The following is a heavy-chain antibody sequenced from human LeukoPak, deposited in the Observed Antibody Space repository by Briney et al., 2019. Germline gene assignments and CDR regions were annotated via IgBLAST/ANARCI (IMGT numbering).Heavy chain of an antibody. CDR2: ISWNSGSI. J-gene: IGHJ6*02. V-gene: IGHV3-9*01. CDR1: GVTFDDYA. CDR3: AKDIAVADPYYYYGMDV. Sequence: PGRSLRLSCAASGVTFDDYAMHWGRQAPGKGLEWVSGISWNSGSIGYADSVKGRFTISRDNAKNSLYLQMNSLRAEDTALDYCAKDIAVADPYYYYGMDVWGQGTTVTVSS. D-gene: IGHD6-19*01.